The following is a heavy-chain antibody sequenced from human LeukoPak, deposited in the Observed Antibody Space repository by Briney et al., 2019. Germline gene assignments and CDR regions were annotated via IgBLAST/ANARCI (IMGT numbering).Heavy chain of an antibody. Sequence: GGSLRLSCAASGFNFDDYNMNWVRQAPGKGREWVSSISSGTNYIFEADSVKGRLTISKDSARNSLSLQMNSLRADDTAVYYCARSAGGNYFDYWDQGTLVTVSS. CDR3: ARSAGGNYFDY. D-gene: IGHD2-8*02. V-gene: IGHV3-21*01. CDR1: GFNFDDYN. CDR2: ISSGTNYI. J-gene: IGHJ4*02.